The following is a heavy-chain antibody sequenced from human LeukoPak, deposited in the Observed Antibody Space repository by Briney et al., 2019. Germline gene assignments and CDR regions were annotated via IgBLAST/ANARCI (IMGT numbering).Heavy chain of an antibody. J-gene: IGHJ4*02. CDR3: ARTTLDRSGSFDF. CDR1: GFTFSSYW. D-gene: IGHD3-22*01. V-gene: IGHV3-7*01. CDR2: IKQDGSEK. Sequence: GGSLRLSCTASGFTFSSYWMTWVRQAPGEGLEWLANIKQDGSEKYYVDSVKGRFTVSRDNAKNSLYLQMNSLRAEDTAVYYCARTTLDRSGSFDFWGQGTLVTVSS.